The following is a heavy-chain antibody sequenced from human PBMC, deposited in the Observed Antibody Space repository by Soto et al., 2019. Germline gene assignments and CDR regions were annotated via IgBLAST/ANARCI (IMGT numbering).Heavy chain of an antibody. CDR1: GGTFSSYT. Sequence: QVQLVQSGAEVKKPGSSVKVSCKASGGTFSSYTISWVRQAPGQGLEWMGRIIPVLGRANYAQKFQGRVTITAEKSTSTAYMELSSLRSEDSAVYYCAGDGGGVVVPAADWYFDLWGRGTLVTVSS. D-gene: IGHD2-2*01. V-gene: IGHV1-69*08. CDR3: AGDGGGVVVPAADWYFDL. CDR2: IIPVLGRA. J-gene: IGHJ2*01.